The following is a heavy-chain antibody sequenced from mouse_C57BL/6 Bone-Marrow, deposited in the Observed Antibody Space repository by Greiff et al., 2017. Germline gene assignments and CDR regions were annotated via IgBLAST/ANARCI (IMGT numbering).Heavy chain of an antibody. D-gene: IGHD4-1*01. CDR3: TSRETGTYYAVDY. CDR2: ICNGGGST. CDR1: GFTFSDYY. V-gene: IGHV5-12*01. J-gene: IGHJ4*01. Sequence: EVKLVESGGGLVQPGGSLKLSCAASGFTFSDYYMHWVRQTPEKRLEWVAYICNGGGSTYYPDTVKGRFTISRDNANNTLYLQMRRLTSEDTAMYYCTSRETGTYYAVDYWGQGTSVTVSS.